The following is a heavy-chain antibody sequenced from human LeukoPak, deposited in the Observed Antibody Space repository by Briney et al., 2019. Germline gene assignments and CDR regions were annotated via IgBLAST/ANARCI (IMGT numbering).Heavy chain of an antibody. CDR1: GGSFSGYY. CDR3: ARYPIVVVPAAPPLYYYYYMDV. CDR2: INHSGST. J-gene: IGHJ6*03. V-gene: IGHV4-34*01. Sequence: SETLSLTCAVYGGSFSGYYWSWIRQPPRKGLEWIGEINHSGSTNYNPSLKSRVTISVDTSKNQFSLKLSSLTAAHTAVYYCARYPIVVVPAAPPLYYYYYMDVWGKGTTVTVSS. D-gene: IGHD2-2*01.